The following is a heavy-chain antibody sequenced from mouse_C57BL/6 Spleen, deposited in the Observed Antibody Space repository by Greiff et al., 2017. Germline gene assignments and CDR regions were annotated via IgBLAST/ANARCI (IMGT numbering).Heavy chain of an antibody. Sequence: QVQLQQSGAELVRPGASVTLSCKASGYTFTDYEMHWVKQTPVHGLEWIGAIDPETGGTAYNQKFKGKAILTADKSSSTAYMELRSLTSEDSAVYYCTRRGYGSSRFDYWGKGTTLTVA. CDR1: GYTFTDYE. CDR3: TRRGYGSSRFDY. J-gene: IGHJ2*01. CDR2: IDPETGGT. D-gene: IGHD1-1*01. V-gene: IGHV1-15*01.